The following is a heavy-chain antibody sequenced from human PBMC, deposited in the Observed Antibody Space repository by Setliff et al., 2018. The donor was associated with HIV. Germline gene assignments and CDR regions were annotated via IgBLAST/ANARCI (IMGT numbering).Heavy chain of an antibody. D-gene: IGHD1-1*01. CDR2: ITPSGDT. Sequence: PSETLSLTCAVSGGSMRSSGYSWTWFRQPPGKGLEWIGEITPSGDTNYIPSLKSRVTMLLDTSKNQFSLNLNSVTAADTAVYYCSNWNTTVDADSWGQGTLVTVSS. CDR3: SNWNTTVDADS. J-gene: IGHJ4*02. V-gene: IGHV4-34*01. CDR1: GGSMRSSGYS.